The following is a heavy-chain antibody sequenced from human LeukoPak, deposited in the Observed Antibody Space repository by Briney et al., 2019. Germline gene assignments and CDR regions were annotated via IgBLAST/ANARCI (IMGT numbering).Heavy chain of an antibody. D-gene: IGHD3-9*01. J-gene: IGHJ4*02. Sequence: GGSLRLSCAASGFTFNNHAMTWVRQAPGKGLEWVSVITGSGDGRYYADSVKGRFTVSRDNSKNTLHLQMNSLRAEDTALYYCAKDILTYYYGSSGYYFDSWGQGTLVTVSS. V-gene: IGHV3-23*01. CDR3: AKDILTYYYGSSGYYFDS. CDR1: GFTFNNHA. CDR2: ITGSGDGR.